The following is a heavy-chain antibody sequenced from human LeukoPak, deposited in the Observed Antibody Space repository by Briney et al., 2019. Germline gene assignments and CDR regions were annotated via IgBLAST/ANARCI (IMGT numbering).Heavy chain of an antibody. V-gene: IGHV1-8*01. Sequence: ASVRVSCKASGYTFTSYDINWVRQATGQGLEWMGWMNPNSGNTGYAQKFQGRVTMTRNTSISTAYMELSSLRSEDTAVYYCARAVGDSSGYRFDPWGQGTLVTVSS. CDR2: MNPNSGNT. CDR1: GYTFTSYD. J-gene: IGHJ5*02. CDR3: ARAVGDSSGYRFDP. D-gene: IGHD3-22*01.